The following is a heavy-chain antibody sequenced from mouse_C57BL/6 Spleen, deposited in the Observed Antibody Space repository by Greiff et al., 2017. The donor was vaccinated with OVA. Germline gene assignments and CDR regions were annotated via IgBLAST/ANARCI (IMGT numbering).Heavy chain of an antibody. CDR2: IDPEDGDT. Sequence: EVQLQQSGAELVRPGASVKLSCTASGFNIKDYYMHWVKQRPEQGLEWIGRIDPEDGDTEYAPKFQGKATMTADTSSKTAYLQLSSLQSEDTDGSYCTTCLLLGFDYWGQGTTLTVAS. V-gene: IGHV14-1*01. D-gene: IGHD1-1*01. CDR3: TTCLLLGFDY. J-gene: IGHJ2*01. CDR1: GFNIKDYY.